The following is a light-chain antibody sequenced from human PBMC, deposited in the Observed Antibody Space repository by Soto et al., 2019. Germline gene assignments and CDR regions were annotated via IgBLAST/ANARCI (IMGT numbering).Light chain of an antibody. V-gene: IGKV1-27*01. Sequence: DIKMTQSPSALSASVGDRVTITFRASQGISNYLAWYQQKPGKVPKLLIYAASTLQSGVPSRFSGSGSGTDFTLTISSLQPEDFATYYCQQSYSTPWTFGQGTKVDNK. J-gene: IGKJ1*01. CDR2: AAS. CDR1: QGISNY. CDR3: QQSYSTPWT.